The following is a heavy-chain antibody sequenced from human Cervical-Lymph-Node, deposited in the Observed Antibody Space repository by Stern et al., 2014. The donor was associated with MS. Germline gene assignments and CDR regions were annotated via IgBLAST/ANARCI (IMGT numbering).Heavy chain of an antibody. CDR3: ARTRYSSSWYTFDP. CDR2: VDPGDSDP. Sequence: EMQLVESGAEVKKPGESLKISCTGSGYSFTSYWIAWVRHMPGKGLEWMGIVDPGDSDPRSSPSFQGQASISADKSTSTAYLQWSSLKASDPAMYYCARTRYSSSWYTFDPWGQGTLVTVSS. V-gene: IGHV5-51*03. J-gene: IGHJ5*02. D-gene: IGHD6-13*01. CDR1: GYSFTSYW.